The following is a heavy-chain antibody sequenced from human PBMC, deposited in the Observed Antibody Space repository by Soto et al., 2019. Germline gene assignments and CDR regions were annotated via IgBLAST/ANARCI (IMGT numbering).Heavy chain of an antibody. CDR3: AREPIGIAARPNDDY. V-gene: IGHV1-8*02. J-gene: IGHJ4*02. CDR1: GYTFTSYY. Sequence: ASVKVSCKASGYTFTSYYMHWVRQAPGQGLEWMGWMNPNSGNTGYAQKFQGRVTMTRNTSISTAYMELSSLRSEDTAVYYCAREPIGIAARPNDDYWGQGTLVTVSS. D-gene: IGHD6-6*01. CDR2: MNPNSGNT.